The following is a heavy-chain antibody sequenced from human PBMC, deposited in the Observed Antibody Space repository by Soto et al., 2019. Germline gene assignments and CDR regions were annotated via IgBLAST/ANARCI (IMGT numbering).Heavy chain of an antibody. CDR1: GYTFSTYG. V-gene: IGHV1-18*01. J-gene: IGHJ5*02. D-gene: IGHD6-6*01. CDR2: ISAYNGNT. Sequence: QVQLVQSGAEVQKPGASVKVSCKASGYTFSTYGISWVRQAPGQGLEWMGWISAYNGNTIYAQKLQGRVTMTTDTTTSTAYMELSSLRSDDTAVYYCARDLIAARPGWFDPWVQGTMVTVSS. CDR3: ARDLIAARPGWFDP.